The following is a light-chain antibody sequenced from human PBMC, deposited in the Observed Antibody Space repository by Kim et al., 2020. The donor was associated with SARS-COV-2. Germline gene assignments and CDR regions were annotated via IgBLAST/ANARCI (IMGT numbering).Light chain of an antibody. J-gene: IGKJ4*01. CDR2: DAS. CDR1: QSVSSY. CDR3: QQRTTSLT. V-gene: IGKV3-11*01. Sequence: ENVLTQSPATLSLSPGERATLSCRTSQSVSSYLAWYQQKPGQAPRLLIYDASQRAPGIPARFSGGGYITDFTLTISSLEPEDSAVYYCQQRTTSLTFGGGTKVEI.